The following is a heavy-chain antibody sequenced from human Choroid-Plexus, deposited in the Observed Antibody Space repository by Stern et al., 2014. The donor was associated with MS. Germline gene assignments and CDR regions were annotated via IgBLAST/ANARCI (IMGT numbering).Heavy chain of an antibody. CDR1: GFTFGNYW. V-gene: IGHV3-7*01. Sequence: EVQLVESGGGLVQPGGSLTISCTAAGFTFGNYWMTWVRQAPGKGLEGVANIKEDGNEKNYVDSGKGRFTISRDNARNSLYLQMNSLRVEDTALYYCARVYNTIYGIVTQRGSGMDVWGQGTTVIVSS. CDR3: ARVYNTIYGIVTQRGSGMDV. J-gene: IGHJ6*02. D-gene: IGHD3-3*01. CDR2: IKEDGNEK.